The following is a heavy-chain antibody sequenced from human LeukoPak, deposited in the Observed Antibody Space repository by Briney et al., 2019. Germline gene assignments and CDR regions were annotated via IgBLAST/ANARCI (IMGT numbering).Heavy chain of an antibody. V-gene: IGHV5-51*01. CDR2: LYPGDSDT. CDR1: GYSFTSYW. D-gene: IGHD3/OR15-3a*01. J-gene: IGHJ3*02. CDR3: ARQQGLADDAFDI. Sequence: GESLRISCKGSGYSFTSYWIGWVRQMPGKGRECMGILYPGDSDTRYSPSFQGPVTISADKSISTAYLQWSSLKASDTAMYYCARQQGLADDAFDIWGQGTMVTVSS.